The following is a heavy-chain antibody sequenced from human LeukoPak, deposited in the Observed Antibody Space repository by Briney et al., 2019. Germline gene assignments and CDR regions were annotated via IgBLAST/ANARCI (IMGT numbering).Heavy chain of an antibody. J-gene: IGHJ3*02. CDR1: GFTFSSYE. CDR2: ISSSGRII. Sequence: GGSLRLSCAVSGFTFSSYEMNWVRQAPGKGLEWVSYISSSGRIIYFADSVEGRFTISRDNAKNSLYLQMKSLRAEDTAVYYCARDQNDCSGGSCYSGGGAFDIWGQGTMVTVSS. D-gene: IGHD2-15*01. V-gene: IGHV3-48*03. CDR3: ARDQNDCSGGSCYSGGGAFDI.